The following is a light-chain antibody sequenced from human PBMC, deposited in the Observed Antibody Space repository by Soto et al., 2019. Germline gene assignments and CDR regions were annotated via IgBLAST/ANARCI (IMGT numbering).Light chain of an antibody. CDR3: QQRSDWLPIT. J-gene: IGKJ5*01. V-gene: IGKV3-11*01. CDR1: QSVSAS. Sequence: EIVLTQSPAALSXSPGXGXXLXXXXSQSVSASLAWYQQKPGQAPRLLIYDVSYRATGIPVRFSGSGSGTDFTITISSLEPEDFAVYYCQQRSDWLPITFGQGTRLEIK. CDR2: DVS.